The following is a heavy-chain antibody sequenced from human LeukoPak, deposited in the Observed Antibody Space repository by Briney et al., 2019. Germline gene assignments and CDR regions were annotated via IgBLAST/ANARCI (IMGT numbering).Heavy chain of an antibody. Sequence: GGSLRLSCAASGFTFSSYGMHWVRQAPGKGLVWVSHINTDGSSTNYADSVKGRFTISRDNARNTLYLQMNSLRAEDTAVYYCAKVGRESSGYYYYHYYYMGVWGKGTTVTVSS. CDR2: INTDGSST. J-gene: IGHJ6*03. CDR3: AKVGRESSGYYYYHYYYMGV. V-gene: IGHV3-74*01. CDR1: GFTFSSYG. D-gene: IGHD3-22*01.